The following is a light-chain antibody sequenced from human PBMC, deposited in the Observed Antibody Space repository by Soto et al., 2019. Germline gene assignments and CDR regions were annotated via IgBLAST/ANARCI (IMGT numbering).Light chain of an antibody. CDR3: QQYGSSPRT. CDR2: GAS. CDR1: QSITSSS. J-gene: IGKJ5*01. V-gene: IGKV3-20*01. Sequence: EIVLPQFPGTLSLSPGERATLSCRASQSITSSSLAWYQQKVGRAPRVLIYGASNRATGIPDRFSGSGSGTDFTLTITRLEPEEFAVYDGQQYGSSPRTFGQGTRLEIK.